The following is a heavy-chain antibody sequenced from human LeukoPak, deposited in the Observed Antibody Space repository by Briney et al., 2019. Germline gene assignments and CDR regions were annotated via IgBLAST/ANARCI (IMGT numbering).Heavy chain of an antibody. CDR3: ARIRYSSSQVYYFDY. CDR2: IYTSGST. D-gene: IGHD6-13*01. V-gene: IGHV4-4*07. J-gene: IGHJ4*02. CDR1: GGSISSYY. Sequence: PSETLSLTCTASGGSISSYYWSWIRQPAGKGLEWIGRIYTSGSTNYNPSLKSRVTMSVDTSKNQFSLKLSSVTAADTAVYYCARIRYSSSQVYYFDYWGQGTLVTVSS.